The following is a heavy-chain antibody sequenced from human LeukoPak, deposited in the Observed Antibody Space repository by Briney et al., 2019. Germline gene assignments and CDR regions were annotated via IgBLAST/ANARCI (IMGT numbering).Heavy chain of an antibody. J-gene: IGHJ4*02. Sequence: PSETLSLTCTVSGGSISSGGYYWSWIRQPPGKGLEWIGYIYHSGSTYYNPSLKSRVTISVDRSKNQFSLKLSSVTAADTAVYYCARYYSYGSRDFDYWGQGTLVTVSS. CDR1: GGSISSGGYY. CDR3: ARYYSYGSRDFDY. CDR2: IYHSGST. D-gene: IGHD5-18*01. V-gene: IGHV4-30-2*01.